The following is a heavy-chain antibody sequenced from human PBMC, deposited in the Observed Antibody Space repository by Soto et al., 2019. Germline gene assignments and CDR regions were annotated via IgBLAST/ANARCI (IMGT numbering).Heavy chain of an antibody. Sequence: GGSLRLSCAASGFTFSNFAMSWVRQAPGKGLEWVSAISGSGGSTYYADSVKGRFTISRDNSKNTLYLQMNSLRAEDTAVYYCAKDPGIAAAPVGGMDVWGQGTTVTVSS. CDR2: ISGSGGST. CDR3: AKDPGIAAAPVGGMDV. J-gene: IGHJ6*02. V-gene: IGHV3-23*01. CDR1: GFTFSNFA. D-gene: IGHD6-13*01.